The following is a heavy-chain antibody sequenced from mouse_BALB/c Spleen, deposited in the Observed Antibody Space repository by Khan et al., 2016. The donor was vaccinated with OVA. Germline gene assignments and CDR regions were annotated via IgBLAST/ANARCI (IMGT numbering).Heavy chain of an antibody. CDR3: ARDGSRYNYAMDY. J-gene: IGHJ4*01. V-gene: IGHV3-2*02. CDR1: GYSINSDYA. CDR2: ISSSGST. D-gene: IGHD2-3*01. Sequence: EVKLLESGPGLVKPSQSLSLTCTVTGYSINSDYAWNWIRQFPGNQLEWMGYISSSGSTNYNPALKSRISITRDTSKNQFFLQLNSVTTEDTATYYCARDGSRYNYAMDYWGQGTSVTVSS.